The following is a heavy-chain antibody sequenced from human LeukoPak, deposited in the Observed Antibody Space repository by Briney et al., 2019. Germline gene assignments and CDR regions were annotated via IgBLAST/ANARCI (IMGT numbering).Heavy chain of an antibody. CDR1: GYTFTGYY. Sequence: ASVKVSCKASGYTFTGYYMHWVRQAPGQGLEWMGWINPNSGGTNYAQKFQGRVTMTRDTSISTAYMELSRLRSDDTAVYYCARETIAARTGGLFDYWGQGTLVTVSS. CDR3: ARETIAARTGGLFDY. CDR2: INPNSGGT. J-gene: IGHJ4*02. D-gene: IGHD6-6*01. V-gene: IGHV1-2*02.